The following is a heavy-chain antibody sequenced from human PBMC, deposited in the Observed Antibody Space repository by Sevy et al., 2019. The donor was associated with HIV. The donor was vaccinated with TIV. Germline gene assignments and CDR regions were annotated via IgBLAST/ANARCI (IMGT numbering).Heavy chain of an antibody. D-gene: IGHD6-13*01. V-gene: IGHV4-38-2*02. CDR1: GDSISSGLY. CDR2: VYSSGNT. CDR3: ARDFRSFYNYFDY. J-gene: IGHJ4*02. Sequence: SETLSLTCDVSGDSISSGLYWGWIRQSPGKGLEWIGSVYSSGNTYDNASFKSRTTISLDNSKNQFSLKLKSVTAADTGIYYCARDFRSFYNYFDYWGQGILVTVSS.